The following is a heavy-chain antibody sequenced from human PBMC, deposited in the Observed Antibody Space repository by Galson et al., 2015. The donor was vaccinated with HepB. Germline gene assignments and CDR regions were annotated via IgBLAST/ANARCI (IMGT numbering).Heavy chain of an antibody. V-gene: IGHV4-31*03. CDR1: GGSISSGGYY. J-gene: IGHJ6*03. Sequence: TLSLTCTVSGGSISSGGYYWSWIRQHPGKGLEWIGYIYYSGSNYYNPSLKSRVTISVDTSKNQFSLKLSSVTAADTAVYYCARVEYILTETQFYYYMDVWGKGTTVTVSS. D-gene: IGHD3-9*01. CDR2: IYYSGSN. CDR3: ARVEYILTETQFYYYMDV.